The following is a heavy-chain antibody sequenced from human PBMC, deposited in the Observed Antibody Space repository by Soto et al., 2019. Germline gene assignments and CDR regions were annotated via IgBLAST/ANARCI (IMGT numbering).Heavy chain of an antibody. CDR3: AKDLQSYGDYDYYCYGMDV. CDR2: ISYDGTNK. D-gene: IGHD4-17*01. V-gene: IGHV3-30*18. CDR1: GLTFSTYG. Sequence: QVQLVESGGGGAHLGGSLPISCPASGLTFSTYGMHWVRQTQGKGLGWVAFISYDGTNKFYSDSVKGRFTISRDNFKNTLTLQMNSLRADDTAVYSCAKDLQSYGDYDYYCYGMDVWGLGTRVTVSS. J-gene: IGHJ6*02.